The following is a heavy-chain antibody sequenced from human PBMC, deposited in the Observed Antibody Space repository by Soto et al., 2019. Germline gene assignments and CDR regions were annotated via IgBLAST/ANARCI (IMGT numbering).Heavy chain of an antibody. CDR1: GGSISSGGYY. CDR2: IYYSGRT. V-gene: IGHV4-31*01. CDR3: ARADGSGYFDY. D-gene: IGHD3-10*01. J-gene: IGHJ4*02. Sequence: QVQLQESGPGLVKPSQTLSLTSTVSGGSISSGGYYWSWIRQHPGKGLEWIGYIYYSGRTYYNTSLKSQVTISVDTSKNQFSLKLSSVTAADTAVYYWARADGSGYFDYWGQGTLVTVSS.